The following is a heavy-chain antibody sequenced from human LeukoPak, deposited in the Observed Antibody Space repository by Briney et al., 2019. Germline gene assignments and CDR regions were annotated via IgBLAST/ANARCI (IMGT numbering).Heavy chain of an antibody. V-gene: IGHV3-21*01. Sequence: GGSLRLSCVASGFTFSSDSMNWVRQAPGKGMEWVSYIDSTSGYIYYADSVKGRFTISRDNAKNSLYLQMNSLSAKDTAVYYCARDTSGSYPITYFDSWGQGALVTVSS. CDR1: GFTFSSDS. J-gene: IGHJ4*02. CDR3: ARDTSGSYPITYFDS. CDR2: IDSTSGYI. D-gene: IGHD3-10*01.